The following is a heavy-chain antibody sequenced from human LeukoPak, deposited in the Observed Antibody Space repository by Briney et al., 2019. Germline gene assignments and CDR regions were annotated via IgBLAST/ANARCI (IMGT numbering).Heavy chain of an antibody. CDR1: GFTFSSYG. J-gene: IGHJ4*02. Sequence: PGGSLRLSCAASGFTFSSYGMHWVRQAPGKGLEWVAVIWYDGSNKYYADSVKGRFTISRDNSKNTLYLQMNSLRAEDTAVYYCAREQDYDILTGPGDYWGQGTLVTVSS. CDR3: AREQDYDILTGPGDY. CDR2: IWYDGSNK. V-gene: IGHV3-33*01. D-gene: IGHD3-9*01.